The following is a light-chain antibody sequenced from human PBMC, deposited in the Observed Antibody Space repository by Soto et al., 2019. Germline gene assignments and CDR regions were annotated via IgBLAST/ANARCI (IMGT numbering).Light chain of an antibody. Sequence: DIQLTQTPSTLSASVGDEVTITCRASQSVCRWLAWYQQKPGRAPKLLIYEASTLERGVPARFSGSGSETEFTLTISRLQPDDFATYFCHSRAFGQGTRLEIK. V-gene: IGKV1-5*03. J-gene: IGKJ5*01. CDR3: HSRA. CDR2: EAS. CDR1: QSVCRW.